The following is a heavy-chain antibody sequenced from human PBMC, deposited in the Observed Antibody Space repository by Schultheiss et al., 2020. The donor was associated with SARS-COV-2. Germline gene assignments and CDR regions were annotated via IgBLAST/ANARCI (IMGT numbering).Heavy chain of an antibody. CDR2: IYTSGST. CDR1: GGSISSSSYY. Sequence: LRLSCTVSGGSISSSSYYWSWIRQPAGKGLEWIGRIYTSGSTYYNPSLKSRVTISVDTSKNQVSLKLTSVTAADTAMYFCASVGSSGWPFDDWGQGTVVTVSS. V-gene: IGHV4-61*02. D-gene: IGHD6-19*01. CDR3: ASVGSSGWPFDD. J-gene: IGHJ4*02.